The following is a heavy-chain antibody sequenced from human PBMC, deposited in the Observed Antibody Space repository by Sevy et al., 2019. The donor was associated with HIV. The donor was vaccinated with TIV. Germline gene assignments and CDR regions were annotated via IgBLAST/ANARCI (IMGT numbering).Heavy chain of an antibody. V-gene: IGHV6-1*01. CDR1: GDSVSSNSAA. Sequence: SQTLSLTYAISGDSVSSNSAAWNWIRQSPSRGLEWLGRTYYRSKWYNDYAVSVKSRITINPDKFKNQFSLQLNSVTPEHTAVYYCARDPLDPCDYGGNSPLYTNWFDPWGQGTLVTVSS. J-gene: IGHJ5*02. D-gene: IGHD4-17*01. CDR3: ARDPLDPCDYGGNSPLYTNWFDP. CDR2: TYYRSKWYN.